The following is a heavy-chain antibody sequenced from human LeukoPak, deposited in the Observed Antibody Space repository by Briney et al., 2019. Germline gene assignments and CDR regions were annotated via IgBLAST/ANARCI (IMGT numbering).Heavy chain of an antibody. CDR2: INWNGRSI. V-gene: IGHV3-9*01. CDR1: GFTFDDFA. J-gene: IGHJ4*02. D-gene: IGHD3/OR15-3a*01. Sequence: PGRSLRLSCAASGFTFDDFAMHWVRQGPGKGLEWVSGINWNGRSIDYADSVKGRFTVSRDNGKNSLYLQMNSLRPEDTAFYYCAKVIVGTFAILESWGQGTLVTVSS. CDR3: AKVIVGTFAILES.